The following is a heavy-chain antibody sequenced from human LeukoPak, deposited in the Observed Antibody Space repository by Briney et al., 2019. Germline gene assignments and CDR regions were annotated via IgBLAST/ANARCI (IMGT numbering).Heavy chain of an antibody. CDR3: ARMAMMSSGAFDI. Sequence: GGSLRLSCAASGFTFSLYTMHWVRQAPGKGLEWVAMISYDGNDKSYTDSVRGQFTNSRDDSKNTLYLQMNSLRAEDTAVYYCARMAMMSSGAFDIWGQGTMVTVSS. CDR1: GFTFSLYT. CDR2: ISYDGNDK. J-gene: IGHJ3*02. D-gene: IGHD5-12*01. V-gene: IGHV3-30-3*01.